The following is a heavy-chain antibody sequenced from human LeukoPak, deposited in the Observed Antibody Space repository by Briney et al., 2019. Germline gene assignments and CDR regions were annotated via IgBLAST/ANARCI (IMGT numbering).Heavy chain of an antibody. CDR2: IDDSGST. D-gene: IGHD2-15*01. V-gene: IGHV4-4*02. CDR1: GGSISSMYW. J-gene: IGHJ4*02. CDR3: ATRAIGGPW. Sequence: PSGTLSLTCAVSGGSISSMYWSTWVRQPPGKGLEWIGEIDDSGSTNYNPSLKSRVTISVDKSKNQFSLSLTSVTAADTAVYYCATRAIGGPWWGQGTLVTVSS.